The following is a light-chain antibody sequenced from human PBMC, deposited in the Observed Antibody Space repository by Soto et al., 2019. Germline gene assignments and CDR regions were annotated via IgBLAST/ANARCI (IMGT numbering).Light chain of an antibody. CDR2: DIS. J-gene: IGKJ3*01. CDR1: QSVTTN. V-gene: IGKV3-11*01. CDR3: QQRATWPPLIT. Sequence: EIVLTQSPATLSLSPGERATLSCRTSQSVTTNFAWYQQKPGQAPRLLIYDISNRATGIQDRFSGSGSGTDFTLPISSLELEDFAVYYCQQRATWPPLITVGPGTKVEIK.